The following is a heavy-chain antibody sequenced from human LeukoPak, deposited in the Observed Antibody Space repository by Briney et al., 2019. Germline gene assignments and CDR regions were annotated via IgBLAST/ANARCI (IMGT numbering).Heavy chain of an antibody. CDR1: GFTFSSYA. J-gene: IGHJ4*02. CDR3: AKLLAVTNSYYFNY. Sequence: GGSLRLSCAASGFTFSSYAMSWVRQAPGKGLEWVSTISGSGSGGSTYYADSVKGRFAISRDNSKDTLYLQMNSLRAEDTAVYYCAKLLAVTNSYYFNYWGQGTLVTVSS. CDR2: ISGSGSGGST. V-gene: IGHV3-23*01. D-gene: IGHD6-19*01.